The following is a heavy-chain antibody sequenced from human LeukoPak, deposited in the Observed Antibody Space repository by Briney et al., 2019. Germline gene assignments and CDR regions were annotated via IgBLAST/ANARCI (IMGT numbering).Heavy chain of an antibody. CDR3: ARGYGDHGFDY. V-gene: IGHV4-61*01. D-gene: IGHD4-17*01. J-gene: IGHJ4*02. CDR1: GGSFSSGSYY. Sequence: PSETLSLTCTVSGGSFSSGSYYWSWIRQPPGKGLEWIGYIYYSGSTNYNPSLKSRVTISVDTSKNQFSLKLSSVTAADTAVYYCARGYGDHGFDYWGQGTLVTVSS. CDR2: IYYSGST.